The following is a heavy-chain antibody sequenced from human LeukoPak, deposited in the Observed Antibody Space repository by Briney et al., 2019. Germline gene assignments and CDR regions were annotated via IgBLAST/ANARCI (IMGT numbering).Heavy chain of an antibody. D-gene: IGHD3-22*01. V-gene: IGHV4-59*08. CDR1: GGSMNNDY. J-gene: IGHJ4*02. CDR2: IFYSGST. CDR3: ARHYDSSAYWYYFDS. Sequence: NTSETLSLTCTVSGGSMNNDYWTWIRQPPGKGLEWIGCIFYSGSTSYNPSLKSRVSISVDTSKNQSSLKVTSVTAADSAVYYCARHYDSSAYWYYFDSWGQGTLVTVSS.